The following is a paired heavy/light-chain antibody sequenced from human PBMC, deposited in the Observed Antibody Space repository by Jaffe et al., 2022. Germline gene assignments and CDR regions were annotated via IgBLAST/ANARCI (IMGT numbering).Light chain of an antibody. CDR2: DAS. CDR1: QSVSSY. V-gene: IGKV3-11*01. J-gene: IGKJ2*01. CDR3: QQRSNSVT. Sequence: EIVLTQSPATLSLSPGERATLSCRASQSVSSYLAWYQQKPGQAPRLLIYDASNRATGIPARFSGSGSGTDFTLTISSLEPEDFAVYYCQQRSNSVTFGQGTKLEIK.
Heavy chain of an antibody. CDR1: GYTFTGYY. D-gene: IGHD2-15*01. CDR2: INPNSGGT. J-gene: IGHJ6*03. Sequence: QVQLVQSGAEVKKPGASVKVSCKASGYTFTGYYMHWVRQAPGQGLEWMGRINPNSGGTNYAQKFQGRVTMTRDTSISTAYMELSRLRSDDTAVYYCARDLTSDCSGGSCYSLDYYMDVWGKGTTVTVSS. CDR3: ARDLTSDCSGGSCYSLDYYMDV. V-gene: IGHV1-2*06.